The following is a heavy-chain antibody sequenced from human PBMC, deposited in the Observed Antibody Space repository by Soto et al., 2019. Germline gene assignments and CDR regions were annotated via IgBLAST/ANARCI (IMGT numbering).Heavy chain of an antibody. CDR3: AKDQGYSSSWYPFDY. Sequence: GGSLRLSCAASGLTFDDYAMHWVRQAPGKGLEWVSGISWNSGSIGYADSVKGRFTISRDNAKNSLYLQMNSLRAEDTALYYCAKDQGYSSSWYPFDYWGQGTLVTVSS. CDR1: GLTFDDYA. CDR2: ISWNSGSI. V-gene: IGHV3-9*01. D-gene: IGHD6-13*01. J-gene: IGHJ4*02.